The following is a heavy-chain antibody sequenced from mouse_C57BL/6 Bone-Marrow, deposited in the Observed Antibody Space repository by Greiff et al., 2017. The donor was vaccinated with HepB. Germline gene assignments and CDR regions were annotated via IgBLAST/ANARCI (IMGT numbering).Heavy chain of an antibody. CDR2: IYPGSGST. D-gene: IGHD3-2*02. J-gene: IGHJ4*01. V-gene: IGHV1-55*01. CDR3: ARQLRLRKAMDY. CDR1: GYTFTSYW. Sequence: QVQLQQPGAELVKPGASVKMSCKASGYTFTSYWIAWVKQRPGQGLEWIGDIYPGSGSTNYNEKFKSKATLTVDTSSSTAYMQLSSLTSEDSAVYYCARQLRLRKAMDYWGQGTSVTVSS.